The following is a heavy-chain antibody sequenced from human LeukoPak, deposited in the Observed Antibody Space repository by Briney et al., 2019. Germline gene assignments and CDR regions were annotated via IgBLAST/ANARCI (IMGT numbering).Heavy chain of an antibody. CDR2: IYYSGST. CDR1: GGSISSSSYY. V-gene: IGHV4-39*07. D-gene: IGHD5-24*01. Sequence: SETLSLTCTVSGGSISSSSYYWGWIRQPPGKGLEWIGSIYYSGSTYYNPSLKSRVTISVDTSKNQFSLKLSSVTAADTAVYYCARVPLTISMATTSLDYWGQGTLVTVSS. CDR3: ARVPLTISMATTSLDY. J-gene: IGHJ4*02.